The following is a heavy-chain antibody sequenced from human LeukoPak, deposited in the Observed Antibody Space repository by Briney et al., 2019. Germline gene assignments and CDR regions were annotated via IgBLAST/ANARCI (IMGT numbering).Heavy chain of an antibody. CDR1: GFTFSSYS. J-gene: IGHJ6*02. CDR3: AREWSSSGSKKVGMDV. Sequence: GGSLRPSCAASGFTFSSYSMNWVRQAPGKGLEWVSSISSSSSYIYYADSVKGRFTISRDNAKNSLYLQMNSLRAEDTAVYYCAREWSSSGSKKVGMDVWGQGTTVTVSS. V-gene: IGHV3-21*01. D-gene: IGHD6-6*01. CDR2: ISSSSSYI.